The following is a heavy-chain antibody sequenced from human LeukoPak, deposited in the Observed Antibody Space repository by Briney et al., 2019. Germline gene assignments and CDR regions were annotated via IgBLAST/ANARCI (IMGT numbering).Heavy chain of an antibody. V-gene: IGHV3-48*03. CDR1: GFIFRSYE. J-gene: IGHJ3*02. CDR2: ISSSGSST. CDR3: AKKWSGDYDSSGINDAFDI. D-gene: IGHD3-22*01. Sequence: GGSLRLSCAASGFIFRSYEMNWVRQAPGKGLEWVSYISSSGSSTYYADFVKGRFTISRDNAKNSLYLQMNSLRPEDTAVYYCAKKWSGDYDSSGINDAFDIWGQGTMVTVSS.